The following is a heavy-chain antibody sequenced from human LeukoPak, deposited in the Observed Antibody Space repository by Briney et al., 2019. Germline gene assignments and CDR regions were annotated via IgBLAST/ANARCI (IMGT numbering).Heavy chain of an antibody. Sequence: PSETLSLTCAAYGGSFSGYYWSWIRQPPGKGLEWIGEINHSGSTNYNPSLKSRVTISVDTSKNQFSLKLSSVTAADTAVYYCARGIIPRVVRGAYPRWTYMDVWGKGTTVTVSS. J-gene: IGHJ6*03. CDR2: INHSGST. V-gene: IGHV4-34*01. CDR3: ARGIIPRVVRGAYPRWTYMDV. CDR1: GGSFSGYY. D-gene: IGHD3-10*01.